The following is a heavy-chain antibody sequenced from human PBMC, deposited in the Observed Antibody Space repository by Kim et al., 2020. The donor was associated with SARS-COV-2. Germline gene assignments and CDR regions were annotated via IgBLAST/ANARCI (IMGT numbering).Heavy chain of an antibody. Sequence: GGSLRLSCSGSGFTFGDYAMDWVRQAPGKGLEWVGFIRRKVHGETTEYAASVKGRFTISRDDSTNIVYLQMSSLASEDTAVYYCTRENRLYYFDLWGQGT. CDR3: TRENRLYYFDL. D-gene: IGHD3-16*02. CDR2: IRRKVHGETT. J-gene: IGHJ4*02. V-gene: IGHV3-49*04. CDR1: GFTFGDYA.